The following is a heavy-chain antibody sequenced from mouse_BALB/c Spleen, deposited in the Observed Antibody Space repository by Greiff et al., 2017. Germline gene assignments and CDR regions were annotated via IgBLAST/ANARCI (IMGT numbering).Heavy chain of an antibody. CDR1: GFTFSDYY. CDR3: ARDRSRYDYAMDY. Sequence: EVQLVESGGGLVKPGGSLKLSCAASGFTFSDYYMYWVRQTPEKRLEWVATISDGGSYTYYPDSVKGRFTISRDHAKNNLYLQMSSLKSEDTAKYYCARDRSRYDYAMDYWGQGTSVTVSS. V-gene: IGHV5-4*02. D-gene: IGHD2-14*01. CDR2: ISDGGSYT. J-gene: IGHJ4*01.